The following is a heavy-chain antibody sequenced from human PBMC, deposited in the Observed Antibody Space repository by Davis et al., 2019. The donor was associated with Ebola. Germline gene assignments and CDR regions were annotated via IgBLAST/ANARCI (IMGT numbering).Heavy chain of an antibody. V-gene: IGHV1-8*01. J-gene: IGHJ6*02. CDR1: GYTFTTYD. CDR3: ARGGYFDWLTRWHYYGMDV. Sequence: AASVKVSCKASGYTFTTYDIHWVRQATGQGLEWMGWMNPNSENTGDAQKFQGRVTMTRSTSRSPAYMELSSLRSEETAVYYCARGGYFDWLTRWHYYGMDVWGQGTTVTVSS. D-gene: IGHD3-9*01. CDR2: MNPNSENT.